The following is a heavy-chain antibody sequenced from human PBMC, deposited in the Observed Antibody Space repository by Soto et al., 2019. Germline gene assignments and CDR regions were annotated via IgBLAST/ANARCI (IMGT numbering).Heavy chain of an antibody. V-gene: IGHV1-2*02. D-gene: IGHD4-17*01. CDR2: INPNSGGT. J-gene: IGHJ4*02. CDR3: ATRTDDDYHY. CDR1: GYTFTGYY. Sequence: QVQLVQSGAEVKQPGASVKVSCKASGYTFTGYYLHWVRQAPGLGLEWMGWINPNSGGTNSAQKFQGRVTMTRDTPISSAYMELSSLRSDDTAVYFCATRTDDDYHYLGQGTLVTDSS.